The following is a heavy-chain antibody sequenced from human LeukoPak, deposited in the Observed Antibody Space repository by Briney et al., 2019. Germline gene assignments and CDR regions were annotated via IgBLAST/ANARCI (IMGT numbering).Heavy chain of an antibody. V-gene: IGHV3-74*01. CDR2: INTDGSST. CDR3: TRELPREVTLDY. CDR1: GFTFISYG. D-gene: IGHD2-21*02. Sequence: GGSLRLSCAASGFTFISYGMQWVRQAPGKGLVWVSRINTDGSSTSYADSVKGRFTVSRDNAKDTVYLQVNSLRAEDTAVYFCTRELPREVTLDYWGQGTLVTVSS. J-gene: IGHJ4*01.